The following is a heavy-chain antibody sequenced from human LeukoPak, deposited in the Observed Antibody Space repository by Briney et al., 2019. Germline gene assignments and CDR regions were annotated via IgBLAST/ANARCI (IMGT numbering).Heavy chain of an antibody. Sequence: ASVKVSCKASGYTFTSYYIHWVRQAPGQGLEWMGIINPSGGSTNYAQKFQGRVTMTRDTSTSTVYMELSSLRSEDTAVYYCARSSEGILAYYYDSSGYYNGGFDPWGQGTLVTVSS. CDR3: ARSSEGILAYYYDSSGYYNGGFDP. CDR2: INPSGGST. J-gene: IGHJ5*02. D-gene: IGHD3-22*01. CDR1: GYTFTSYY. V-gene: IGHV1-46*01.